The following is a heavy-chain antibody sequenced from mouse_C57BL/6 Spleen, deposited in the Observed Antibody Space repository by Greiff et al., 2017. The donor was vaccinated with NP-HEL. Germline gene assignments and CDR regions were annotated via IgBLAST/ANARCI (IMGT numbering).Heavy chain of an antibody. Sequence: EVKLVESGPGMVKPSQSLSLTCTVTGYSITSGYDWHWIRHFPGNKLEWMGYISYSGSTNYNPSLKSRISITHDTSKNHFFLKLNSVTTEDTATYYCARGQLRPHAMDYWGQGTSVTVSS. CDR3: ARGQLRPHAMDY. V-gene: IGHV3-1*01. J-gene: IGHJ4*01. CDR1: GYSITSGYD. CDR2: ISYSGST. D-gene: IGHD3-2*02.